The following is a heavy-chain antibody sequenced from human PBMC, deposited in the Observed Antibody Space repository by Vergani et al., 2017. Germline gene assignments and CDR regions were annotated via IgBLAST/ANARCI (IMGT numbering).Heavy chain of an antibody. V-gene: IGHV3-23*01. Sequence: EVQLLESGGDLVQPGGSLRLSCAASGFTFNHYAMNWVRQAPGKGLEWVSGISCSGGSTYYAGSVKGRLTISRDSSKNTLYLQMNSLRAGDTAVYYCSKANPRNSGYDYLYYYHAMDVWGQGTTVTVSS. CDR2: ISCSGGST. J-gene: IGHJ6*02. D-gene: IGHD5-12*01. CDR3: SKANPRNSGYDYLYYYHAMDV. CDR1: GFTFNHYA.